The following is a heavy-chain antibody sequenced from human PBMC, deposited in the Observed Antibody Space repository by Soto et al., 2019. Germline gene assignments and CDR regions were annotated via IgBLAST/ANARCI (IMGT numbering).Heavy chain of an antibody. J-gene: IGHJ4*02. CDR3: ARGATTVTN. Sequence: SETLSLTCAVYGGSFIGYYWSWIRQPPGKGLEWIGEINHSGSTNYNPSLKSRVTISVDTSKNQFSLKLSSVTAADTAVYYCARGATTVTNWGQGTLVTVSS. V-gene: IGHV4-34*01. CDR1: GGSFIGYY. CDR2: INHSGST. D-gene: IGHD4-17*01.